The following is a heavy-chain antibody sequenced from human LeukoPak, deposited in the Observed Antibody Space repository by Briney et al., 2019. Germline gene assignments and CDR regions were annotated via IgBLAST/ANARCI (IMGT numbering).Heavy chain of an antibody. Sequence: GGSLRLSCAASGFTFSKNWMSWVRQAPGKGLEWVANIKQDGSEKYYEDSVMGRFTISRDNAKNSLYLQMNSLRAEDTAVYYCARDKGDYDILTGYYGAFDYWGQGTLVTVSS. CDR3: ARDKGDYDILTGYYGAFDY. D-gene: IGHD3-9*01. CDR2: IKQDGSEK. V-gene: IGHV3-7*01. J-gene: IGHJ4*02. CDR1: GFTFSKNW.